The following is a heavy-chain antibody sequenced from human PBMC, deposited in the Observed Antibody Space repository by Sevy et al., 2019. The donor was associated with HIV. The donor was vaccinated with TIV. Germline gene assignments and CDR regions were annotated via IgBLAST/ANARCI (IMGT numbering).Heavy chain of an antibody. J-gene: IGHJ6*02. CDR2: ISAYNGNT. D-gene: IGHD2-2*01. CDR1: GYTFTSYG. Sequence: NNPSTSVKVSCKASGYTFTSYGISWVRQAPGQGLEWMGWISAYNGNTNYAQKLQGRVTMTTDTSTSTAYMELRSLRSDDTAVYYCARDGDLPAAIQPPNYYYYGMDVWGQGTTVTVSS. V-gene: IGHV1-18*01. CDR3: ARDGDLPAAIQPPNYYYYGMDV.